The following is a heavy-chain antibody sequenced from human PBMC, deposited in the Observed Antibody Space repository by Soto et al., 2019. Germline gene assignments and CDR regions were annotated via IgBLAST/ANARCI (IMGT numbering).Heavy chain of an antibody. CDR2: IYYSGST. CDR3: ARHKRSAPSDFWSGYKNKLDAFDI. J-gene: IGHJ3*02. V-gene: IGHV4-59*08. CDR1: GGSISSYY. D-gene: IGHD3-3*01. Sequence: ASETLSVTCTVSGGSISSYYWSWIRQPPGKGLEWIGYIYYSGSTNYNPSLKSRVTISVDTSKNQFSLKLSSVTAADTAVYYCARHKRSAPSDFWSGYKNKLDAFDIWGQGTMVTVSS.